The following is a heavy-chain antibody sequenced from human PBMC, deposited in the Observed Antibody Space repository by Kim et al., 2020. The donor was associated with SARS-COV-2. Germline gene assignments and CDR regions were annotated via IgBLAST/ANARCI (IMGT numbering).Heavy chain of an antibody. Sequence: NYNPSPHRTVTISVDTSKNQFSLKLSSVTAADTAVYYCARHSAGYYYFDYWGQGTLVTVSS. V-gene: IGHV4-59*08. CDR3: ARHSAGYYYFDY. D-gene: IGHD3-9*01. J-gene: IGHJ4*02.